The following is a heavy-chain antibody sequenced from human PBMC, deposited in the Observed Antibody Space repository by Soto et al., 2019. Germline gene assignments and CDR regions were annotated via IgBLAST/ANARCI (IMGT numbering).Heavy chain of an antibody. CDR2: ISWNSGSI. J-gene: IGHJ4*02. D-gene: IGHD5-12*01. Sequence: EVQLIESGGALVQPGRSLRLSCTASGFRFDDYAMHWVRQAPGKGLEWVSDISWNSGSIGYADSVKGRFTSSRDNANNSLFLQMNSLRAEDTALYYCAKDRRGSAYGGFDYWGQGTLVTVSS. CDR3: AKDRRGSAYGGFDY. V-gene: IGHV3-9*01. CDR1: GFRFDDYA.